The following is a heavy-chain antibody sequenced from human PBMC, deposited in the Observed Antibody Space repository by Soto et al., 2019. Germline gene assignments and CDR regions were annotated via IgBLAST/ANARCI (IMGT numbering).Heavy chain of an antibody. J-gene: IGHJ4*02. CDR3: AKDSGKAATRPYYFDY. Sequence: GGSLRLSCAASGFTFSSYAMSWVRQAPGKGLEWVSAISGSGGSTYYADSVKGRFTISRDNSKNTLYLQMNSLRAEDTAVYYCAKDSGKAATRPYYFDYWGQGTLVTVSS. V-gene: IGHV3-23*01. D-gene: IGHD6-13*01. CDR1: GFTFSSYA. CDR2: ISGSGGST.